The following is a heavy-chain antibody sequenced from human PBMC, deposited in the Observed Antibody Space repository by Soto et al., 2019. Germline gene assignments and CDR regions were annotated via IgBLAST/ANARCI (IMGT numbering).Heavy chain of an antibody. CDR2: FSATGST. D-gene: IGHD3-16*01. CDR1: GFTFSSYE. Sequence: PGGSLRLCCAASGFTFSSYEMNWVRQAPGKGLEWVSSFSATGSTYYTDSVKGRFTVSRDNSRKTLYLQMNSLGAEDTAGYYCAKADRGYGLYYFDYWGRGTLVTVSS. CDR3: AKADRGYGLYYFDY. V-gene: IGHV3-23*01. J-gene: IGHJ4*02.